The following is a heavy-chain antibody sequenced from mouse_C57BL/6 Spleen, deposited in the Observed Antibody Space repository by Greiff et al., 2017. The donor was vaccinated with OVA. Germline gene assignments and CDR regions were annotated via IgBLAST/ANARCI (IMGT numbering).Heavy chain of an antibody. V-gene: IGHV1-15*01. CDR1: GYTFTDYE. D-gene: IGHD1-1*01. CDR2: IDPETGGT. CDR3: TRYGSSYYFDY. Sequence: VQLVESGAELVRPGASVTLSCKASGYTFTDYEMHWVKQTPVHGLEWIGAIDPETGGTAYNQKFKGKAILTADKSSSTAYMELRSLTSEDSAVYYCTRYGSSYYFDYWGQGTTLTVSS. J-gene: IGHJ2*01.